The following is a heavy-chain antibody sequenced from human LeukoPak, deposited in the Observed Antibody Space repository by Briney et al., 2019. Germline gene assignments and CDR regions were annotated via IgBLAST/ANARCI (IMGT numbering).Heavy chain of an antibody. CDR3: ARLNLVVAGIDYFDY. V-gene: IGHV4-59*08. CDR2: IYNSGTT. J-gene: IGHJ4*02. D-gene: IGHD6-19*01. Sequence: SETLSLTCSVSGASISSYYWSWIRQPPGKGLEWIGIIYNSGTTNYNPSLKSRVTILGDTSKNQFSLRLSSVTAADTAVYYCARLNLVVAGIDYFDYWGQGTLVTVSS. CDR1: GASISSYY.